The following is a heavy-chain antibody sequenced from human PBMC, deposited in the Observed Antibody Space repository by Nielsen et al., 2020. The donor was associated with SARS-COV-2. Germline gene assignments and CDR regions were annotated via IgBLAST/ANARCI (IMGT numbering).Heavy chain of an antibody. J-gene: IGHJ4*02. V-gene: IGHV3-23*01. CDR2: ISGSGCST. Sequence: GESLKISCAASGFTFSRYAMSWVRQAPGKGLEWVSAISGSGCSTYYADSVKGRFTISRDNSKNTLYLQMNSLRAEDTAVYYCAKDGARGDYGYFDYWGQGTLVTVSS. CDR3: AKDGARGDYGYFDY. D-gene: IGHD4-17*01. CDR1: GFTFSRYA.